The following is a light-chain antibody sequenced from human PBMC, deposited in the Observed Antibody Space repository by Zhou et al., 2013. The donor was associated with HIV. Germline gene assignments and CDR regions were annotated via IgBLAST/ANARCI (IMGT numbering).Light chain of an antibody. CDR1: QSIAGSY. J-gene: IGKJ2*01. Sequence: EVVLTQSPGTLSLSPGEGATLSCRASQSIAGSYLAWYQQKPGQAPRLLIYGASSRATGIPDRFSGSGSGADFTLTISRLEPEDFAVYYCQQFTNWGTFGQGTKLEIK. V-gene: IGKV3-20*01. CDR2: GAS. CDR3: QQFTNWGT.